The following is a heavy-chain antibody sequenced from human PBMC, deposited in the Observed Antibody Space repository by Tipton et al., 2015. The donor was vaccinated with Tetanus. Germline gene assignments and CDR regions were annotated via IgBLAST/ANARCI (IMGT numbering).Heavy chain of an antibody. V-gene: IGHV3-23*01. CDR2: ISASGDST. CDR3: ARSASPFDY. Sequence: GSLRLSCAASGFTFSSYSMTWVRQSPGKGLEWVSAISASGDSTYYADFVKGRLIISRDTSKNTLYLQMNSLRAEDTAVYYCARSASPFDYRGQGSLFTVSS. CDR1: GFTFSSYS. J-gene: IGHJ4*02.